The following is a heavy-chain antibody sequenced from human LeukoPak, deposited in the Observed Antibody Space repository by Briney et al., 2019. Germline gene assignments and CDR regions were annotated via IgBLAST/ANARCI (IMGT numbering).Heavy chain of an antibody. V-gene: IGHV4-39*07. CDR1: GGSISSSSYY. CDR3: ASNGLRYFDWLLGDYYYMDV. J-gene: IGHJ6*03. D-gene: IGHD3-9*01. Sequence: PSETLSLTCTVSGGSISSSSYYWGWIRQPPGKGLEWIGSIYYSGSTYYNPSLKSRVTISVDTSKNQFSLKLSSVTAADTAVYYCASNGLRYFDWLLGDYYYMDVWGKGTTVTVSS. CDR2: IYYSGST.